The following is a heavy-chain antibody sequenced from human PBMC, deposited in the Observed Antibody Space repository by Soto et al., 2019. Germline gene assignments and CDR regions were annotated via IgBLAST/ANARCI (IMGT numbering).Heavy chain of an antibody. CDR1: GFTFSSYA. CDR2: ISYDGSNK. D-gene: IGHD3-22*01. Sequence: GGSLRLSCAASGFTFSSYAMHWVRQAPGKGLEWVAVISYDGSNKYYADSVKGRFTISRDNSKNTLYLQMNSLRAEDTAVYYCACSYDSSGYAFDYWGQGTLVTSPQ. CDR3: ACSYDSSGYAFDY. J-gene: IGHJ4*02. V-gene: IGHV3-30-3*01.